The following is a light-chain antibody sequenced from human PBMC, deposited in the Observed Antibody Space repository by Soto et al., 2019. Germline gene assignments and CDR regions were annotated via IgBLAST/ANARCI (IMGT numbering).Light chain of an antibody. J-gene: IGKJ3*01. V-gene: IGKV1-33*01. CDR2: DAY. CDR1: QDIRNY. CDR3: QQYDNLHLS. Sequence: DIQMTQSPSSLSASVGDRVTITCQASQDIRNYLNWYQQKPGKAPKLLMYDAYNLQTGGPSRFSGSGSGTDFTFTISSLQPEDIATYYCQQYDNLHLSFGPGTKVDIK.